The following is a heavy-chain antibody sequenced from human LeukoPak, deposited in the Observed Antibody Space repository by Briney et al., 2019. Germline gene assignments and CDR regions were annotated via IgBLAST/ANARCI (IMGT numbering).Heavy chain of an antibody. CDR3: ARDDDYYGMDV. Sequence: GGSLRLSCAASGFTVSSNYMSWVRQAPGKGLEWVSVIYSGGSTYYADSVKGRSTISRDNSKNTLYLQMNSLRAEDTAVYYCARDDDYYGMDVWGQGTTVTVSS. CDR1: GFTVSSNY. CDR2: IYSGGST. V-gene: IGHV3-66*01. J-gene: IGHJ6*02.